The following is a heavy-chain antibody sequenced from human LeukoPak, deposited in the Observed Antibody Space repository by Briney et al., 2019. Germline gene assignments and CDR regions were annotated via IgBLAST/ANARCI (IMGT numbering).Heavy chain of an antibody. Sequence: GGSLRLSCAASGFTFSDYYMSWVRQAPGKGLEWVSVIYSGGSTYYADSVKGRFTISRDNSKNTLYLQMKSLRAEDTAVYYCARVNWNDYPHYYYGMDVWGQGTTVTVSS. CDR1: GFTFSDYY. CDR3: ARVNWNDYPHYYYGMDV. D-gene: IGHD1-1*01. CDR2: IYSGGST. J-gene: IGHJ6*02. V-gene: IGHV3-53*01.